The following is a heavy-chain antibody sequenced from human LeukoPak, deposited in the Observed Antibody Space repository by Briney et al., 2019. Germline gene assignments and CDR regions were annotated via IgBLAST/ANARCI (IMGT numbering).Heavy chain of an antibody. V-gene: IGHV3-73*01. CDR1: GFSFSGYT. CDR3: TRRSYDILTGYADY. J-gene: IGHJ4*02. CDR2: IRSKANSYAT. Sequence: GRSLRLSCVASGFSFSGYTMHWVRQASGKGLEWVGRIRSKANSYATAYAASVKGRFTISRDDSKNTAYLQMNSLKTEDTAVYYCTRRSYDILTGYADYWGQGTLVTVSS. D-gene: IGHD3-9*01.